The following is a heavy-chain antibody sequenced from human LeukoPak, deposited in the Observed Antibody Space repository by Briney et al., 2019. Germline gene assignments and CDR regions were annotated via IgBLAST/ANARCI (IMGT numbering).Heavy chain of an antibody. CDR3: AKVYYDSLAGGFDY. CDR2: ISWNSGSI. CDR1: GFTFSNAW. Sequence: PGGSLRLSCAASGFTFSNAWMSWVRQAPGKGLEWVSGISWNSGSIGYADSVKGRFTISRDNAKNSLYLQMNSLRAEDTALYYCAKVYYDSLAGGFDYWGQGTLVTVSS. J-gene: IGHJ4*02. D-gene: IGHD3-22*01. V-gene: IGHV3-9*01.